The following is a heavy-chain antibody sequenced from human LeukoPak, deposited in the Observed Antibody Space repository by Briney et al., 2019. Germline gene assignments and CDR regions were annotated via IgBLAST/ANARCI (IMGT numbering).Heavy chain of an antibody. J-gene: IGHJ4*02. D-gene: IGHD2-15*01. Sequence: ASVKVSCKAPGYTFTSYDINWVRQATGQGLEWMGWMNPNSGNTGYAQKFQGRVTMTRNTSISTAYMELSSLRSEDTAVYYCARDGGSVGCSGGSCYSFSYFDYWGQGTLVTVSS. CDR2: MNPNSGNT. CDR1: GYTFTSYD. CDR3: ARDGGSVGCSGGSCYSFSYFDY. V-gene: IGHV1-8*02.